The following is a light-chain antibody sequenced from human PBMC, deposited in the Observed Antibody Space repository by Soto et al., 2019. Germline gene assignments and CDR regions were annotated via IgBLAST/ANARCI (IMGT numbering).Light chain of an antibody. V-gene: IGKV3-11*01. CDR1: QSVSSY. CDR3: QQPSNFLN. CDR2: DAS. Sequence: EIVLTQSPATLSLSPGERATLSCRASQSVSSYLAWYQQKPGQAPRLLIYDASNRATGIPARFSGSGSGTDFTLHHRRLEPEDFAIYYCQQPSNFLNFGGGTKVEIK. J-gene: IGKJ4*01.